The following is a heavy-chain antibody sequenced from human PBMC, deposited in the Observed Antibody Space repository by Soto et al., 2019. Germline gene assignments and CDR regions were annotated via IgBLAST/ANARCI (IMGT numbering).Heavy chain of an antibody. Sequence: TLSLTCTVSGVSISSSSYYWGWIRQTPGKGLEWIGTIYFSGSTYYNPSLKSRVTISVDRSKNQFSLNLTSVTAADTAVYYCARHGSYWGPGTLVTVSS. J-gene: IGHJ4*02. CDR1: GVSISSSSYY. CDR3: ARHGSY. V-gene: IGHV4-39*01. CDR2: IYFSGST.